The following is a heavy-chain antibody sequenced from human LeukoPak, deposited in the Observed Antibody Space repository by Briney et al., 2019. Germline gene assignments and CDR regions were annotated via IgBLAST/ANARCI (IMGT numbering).Heavy chain of an antibody. CDR1: GFTFSDYG. D-gene: IGHD5-18*01. CDR3: ARTTEGGYSYGYFYYYYMDV. CDR2: IYYSGST. J-gene: IGHJ6*03. V-gene: IGHV4-59*01. Sequence: PGGTLRLSCAASGFTFSDYGMSWVRQAPGKGLEWIGYIYYSGSTNYKSSLKSRVTISVDTSKNQFSLKLSSVTAADTAVYYCARTTEGGYSYGYFYYYYMDVWGKGTTVTISS.